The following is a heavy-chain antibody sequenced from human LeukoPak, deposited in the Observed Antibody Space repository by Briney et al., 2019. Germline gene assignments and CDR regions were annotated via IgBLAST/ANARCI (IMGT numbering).Heavy chain of an antibody. V-gene: IGHV3-48*01. CDR3: ARVLHKRSYDSSDYYGS. CDR1: GFTFSSYS. CDR2: ISSSSSNI. D-gene: IGHD3-22*01. J-gene: IGHJ5*02. Sequence: TGGSLRLSCAASGFTFSSYSMNWVRQAPGKGLEWISYISSSSSNIYYADSVKGRFTISRDNAKNSLYLQLNSLRAEDTAVYYCARVLHKRSYDSSDYYGSWGQGTLVTVSS.